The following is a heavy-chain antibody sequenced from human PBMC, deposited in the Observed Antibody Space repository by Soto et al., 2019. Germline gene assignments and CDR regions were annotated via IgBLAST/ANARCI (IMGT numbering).Heavy chain of an antibody. CDR3: ARDLETKVNCSGGSCKWYYYYYGMDV. D-gene: IGHD2-15*01. J-gene: IGHJ6*02. CDR2: ISYDGSNK. Sequence: GGSLRLSCAASGFTFSSYAMHWVRQAPGKGLEWVAVISYDGSNKYYADSVKGRFTISRGNSKNTLYLQMNSLRAEDTAVYYCARDLETKVNCSGGSCKWYYYYYGMDVWGQGTTVTVSS. CDR1: GFTFSSYA. V-gene: IGHV3-30-3*01.